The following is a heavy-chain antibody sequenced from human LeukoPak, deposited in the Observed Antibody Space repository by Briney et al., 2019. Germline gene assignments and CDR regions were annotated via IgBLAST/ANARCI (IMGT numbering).Heavy chain of an antibody. CDR2: INSDGSST. D-gene: IGHD3-22*01. CDR3: ARGADDSSGYYYYYYYYMDV. CDR1: GFTFSSYW. J-gene: IGHJ6*03. Sequence: TGGSLRLSCAASGFTFSSYWIHWVRRAPGKGLVWISHINSDGSSTSYADSVKGRFTISRDNAKNTLYLQMNSLRAEDTAVYYCARGADDSSGYYYYYYYYMDVWGKGTTVTISS. V-gene: IGHV3-74*01.